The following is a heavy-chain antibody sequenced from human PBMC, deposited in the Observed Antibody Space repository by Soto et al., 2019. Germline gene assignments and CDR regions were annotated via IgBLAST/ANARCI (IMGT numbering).Heavy chain of an antibody. CDR2: IRSKAYGGTT. V-gene: IGHV3-49*04. CDR1: GFTFGDYA. D-gene: IGHD5-12*01. J-gene: IGHJ4*02. CDR3: SPEFAVARPNYFDY. Sequence: GGSLRLSCTASGFTFGDYAMSWVRQAPGKGLEWVGFIRSKAYGGTTEYAASVKGRFTISRDDSKSIAYLQMNSLKTEDTAVYYCSPEFAVARPNYFDYWGQGTLVTVSS.